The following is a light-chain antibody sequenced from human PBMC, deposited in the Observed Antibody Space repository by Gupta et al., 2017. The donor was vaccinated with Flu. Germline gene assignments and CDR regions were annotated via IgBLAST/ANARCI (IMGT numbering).Light chain of an antibody. CDR3: GTWDTSLSAGV. CDR1: SSNIGSNY. Sequence: QSMLTQPPSVSAAPGQKVTISCSGSSSNIGSNYVSWYQQLPGTAPKLLIYDNYKRPSGIPDRFSGSKSGTSATLGITGLQTGDEADYYCGTWDTSLSAGVFGGGTKLTVL. CDR2: DNY. V-gene: IGLV1-51*01. J-gene: IGLJ3*02.